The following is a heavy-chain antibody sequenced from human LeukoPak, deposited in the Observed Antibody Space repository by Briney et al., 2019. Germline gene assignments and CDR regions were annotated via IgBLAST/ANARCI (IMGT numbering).Heavy chain of an antibody. CDR3: ATPLDYYDSSGYHRGGD. CDR2: INPDGDKK. Sequence: PGGSLRLSCAASGLIFSGSWMNWVRQAPGKGLEWVATINPDGDKKGVADSVKGRFTISRDNAKNSLYLQMNSLRAEDTAVYYCATPLDYYDSSGYHRGGDWGQGTLVTVSS. D-gene: IGHD3-22*01. J-gene: IGHJ4*02. CDR1: GLIFSGSW. V-gene: IGHV3-7*03.